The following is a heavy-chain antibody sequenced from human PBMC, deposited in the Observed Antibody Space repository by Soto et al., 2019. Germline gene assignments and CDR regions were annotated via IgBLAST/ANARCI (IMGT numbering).Heavy chain of an antibody. D-gene: IGHD1-1*01. CDR3: ARGRYGDY. J-gene: IGHJ4*02. CDR1: GYGFTTYG. CDR2: ISAHNDNT. V-gene: IGHV1-18*01. Sequence: QVHLVQSGAEVKKPGASVKVSCKGSGYGFTTYGITWVRQTPGQGLEWMAWISAHNDNTNYTQKLQGRVTVTRDTSTSTADMELRSLRSDDTAVYYCARGRYGDYWGQGALVTVSS.